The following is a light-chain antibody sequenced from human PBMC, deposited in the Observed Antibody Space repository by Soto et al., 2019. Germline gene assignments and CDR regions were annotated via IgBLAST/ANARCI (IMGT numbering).Light chain of an antibody. CDR3: QSFDSNNHWV. Sequence: NFMLTQPHSVSESPGKTVTISCTRSSGNIASKYVQWYQQRPGSAPATVIYEDNQRLSGVPDRFSGSIDSSSNTASLTISGLTTEDEADYYCQSFDSNNHWVFGGGTKLPS. V-gene: IGLV6-57*04. CDR1: SGNIASKY. J-gene: IGLJ3*02. CDR2: EDN.